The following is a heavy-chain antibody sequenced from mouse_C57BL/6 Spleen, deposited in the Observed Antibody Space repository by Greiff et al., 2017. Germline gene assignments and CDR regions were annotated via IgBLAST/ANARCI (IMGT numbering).Heavy chain of an antibody. J-gene: IGHJ2*01. D-gene: IGHD1-1*01. Sequence: EVQVVESEGGLVQPGSSMKLSCTASGFTFSDYYMAWVRQVPEKGLEWVANINYDGSSTYYLDSLKSRFIISRDNAKNILYLQMSSLKSEDTATYYCAREDYGSSSYFDYWGQGTTLTVSS. CDR3: AREDYGSSSYFDY. CDR2: INYDGSST. CDR1: GFTFSDYY. V-gene: IGHV5-16*01.